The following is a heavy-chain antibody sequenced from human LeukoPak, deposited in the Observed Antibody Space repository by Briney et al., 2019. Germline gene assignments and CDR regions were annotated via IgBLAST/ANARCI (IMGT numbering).Heavy chain of an antibody. Sequence: GGSLRLSCAASGFTFSSYAMHWVRQAPGKGLEWVANIKQDGSEKYYVDSVKGRFTISRDNAKNSLYLQMNSLRAEDTAVYYCARSRNYDILTGYRYYYYYYGMDVWGQGTTVTVSS. J-gene: IGHJ6*02. V-gene: IGHV3-7*03. CDR1: GFTFSSYA. D-gene: IGHD3-9*01. CDR2: IKQDGSEK. CDR3: ARSRNYDILTGYRYYYYYYGMDV.